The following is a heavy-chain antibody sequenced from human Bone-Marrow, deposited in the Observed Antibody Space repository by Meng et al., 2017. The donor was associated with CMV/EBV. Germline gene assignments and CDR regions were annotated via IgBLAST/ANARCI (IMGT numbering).Heavy chain of an antibody. V-gene: IGHV3-23*01. Sequence: GESLKISCAASGFTFSSYAMSWVRQAPGQGLEWVSTITNDGDNTYYADSVKCRFTISRDNSNNTLYLRMDSLRAEDTAVYFCAKGHIVVVPPALDNWGQGTLVTVSS. CDR1: GFTFSSYA. D-gene: IGHD2-2*01. CDR2: ITNDGDNT. CDR3: AKGHIVVVPPALDN. J-gene: IGHJ4*02.